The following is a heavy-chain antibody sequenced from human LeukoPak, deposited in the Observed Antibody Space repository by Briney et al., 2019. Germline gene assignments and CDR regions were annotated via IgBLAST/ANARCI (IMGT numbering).Heavy chain of an antibody. CDR2: IHHSGST. J-gene: IGHJ4*01. V-gene: IGHV4-30-2*01. D-gene: IGHD2-2*01. Sequence: PSETLSLTCAVSGDSLFSGGYSWSWIRQPPEKGLEWIGFIHHSGSTYYNPSLKSRVTLSLDTSENHFSLHLSSLTAADTAVYYCARGPRYQLLAFDFWGQGTQVTVSS. CDR1: GDSLFSGGYS. CDR3: ARGPRYQLLAFDF.